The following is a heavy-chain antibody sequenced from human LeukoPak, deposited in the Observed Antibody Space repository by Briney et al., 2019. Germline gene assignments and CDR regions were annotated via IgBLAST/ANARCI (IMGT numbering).Heavy chain of an antibody. V-gene: IGHV4-39*01. D-gene: IGHD1-26*01. CDR2: IYYSGST. Sequence: PSETLSLTCTVSGGSISSSNYYWGWIRQPPGKGLEWIGNIYYSGSTYYNPSLKSGVIMSVDTSENQFSLKVSSVTAADTAVYYCARGPHWRSGSYGGYWGQGTLVTVSS. CDR1: GGSISSSNYY. CDR3: ARGPHWRSGSYGGY. J-gene: IGHJ4*02.